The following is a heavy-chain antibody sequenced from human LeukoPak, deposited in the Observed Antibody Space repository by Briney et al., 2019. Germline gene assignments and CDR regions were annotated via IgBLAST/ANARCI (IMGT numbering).Heavy chain of an antibody. CDR1: GGSFSGSY. CDR2: INHSGST. V-gene: IGHV4-34*01. CDR3: ARGAAARNFFDY. D-gene: IGHD6-6*01. J-gene: IGHJ4*02. Sequence: SETLSLTCAVYGGSFSGSYWSWLRQPPGKGLEWIGEINHSGSTNYNPSLKSRVTISVDTSKNQFSLKLSSVTAADTAVYYCARGAAARNFFDYWGQGTLVTVSS.